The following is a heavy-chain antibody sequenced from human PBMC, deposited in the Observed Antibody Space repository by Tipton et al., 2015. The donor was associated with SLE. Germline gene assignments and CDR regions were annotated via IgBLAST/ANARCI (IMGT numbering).Heavy chain of an antibody. CDR1: GGSISSSSYY. J-gene: IGHJ5*02. Sequence: TLSLTCTVSGGSISSSSYYWGWIRQPPGKGLEWIGSIYYSGSTYYNPSLKSRVTISVDTSKNQFSLKLSSVTAADTAVYYCARDPKGWFDPWGQGTLVTVAS. CDR3: ARDPKGWFDP. V-gene: IGHV4-39*02. CDR2: IYYSGST.